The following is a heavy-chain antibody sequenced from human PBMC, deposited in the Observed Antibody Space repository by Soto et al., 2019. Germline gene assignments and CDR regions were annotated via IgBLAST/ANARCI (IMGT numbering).Heavy chain of an antibody. J-gene: IGHJ6*02. V-gene: IGHV5-51*01. D-gene: IGHD6-13*01. CDR1: GYSFTSYW. CDR3: ARTLAGGKYYYGMDV. CDR2: IYPGDSDT. Sequence: PGESLKISCKGSGYSFTSYWIGWVRQMPGKGLEWMGIIYPGDSDTRYSPSFQGQVTISADKSISTAYLQWSSLKASDTAMYYCARTLAGGKYYYGMDVWGQGTTVTVSS.